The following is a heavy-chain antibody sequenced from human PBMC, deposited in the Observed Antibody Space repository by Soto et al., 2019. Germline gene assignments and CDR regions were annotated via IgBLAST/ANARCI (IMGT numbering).Heavy chain of an antibody. J-gene: IGHJ4*02. D-gene: IGHD3-22*01. CDR1: GGSISSGGYY. Sequence: PSETLSLTCTVSGGSISSGGYYWSWIRQHPGKGLEWIGYIYYSGSTYYNPSLKSRVTISVDTSKKQFSLKLSSVTAADTAVYYCARVRDYYDSSGYYYGHFDYWGQGTLVTVSS. V-gene: IGHV4-31*03. CDR3: ARVRDYYDSSGYYYGHFDY. CDR2: IYYSGST.